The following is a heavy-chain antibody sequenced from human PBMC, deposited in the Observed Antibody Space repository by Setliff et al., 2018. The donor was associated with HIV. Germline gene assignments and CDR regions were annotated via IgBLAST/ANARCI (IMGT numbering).Heavy chain of an antibody. D-gene: IGHD5-12*01. CDR3: ARGIYRPWGGYSAFATDAFET. Sequence: SETLSLTCTVSSGPISIGGFYWSWIRHHPGTGLEWIGYIYYSGGTYYSPSLKSRVSMSIDTFKNQFSLNLTSVTAADTAVYYCARGIYRPWGGYSAFATDAFETWGQGTLVTVSS. J-gene: IGHJ3*02. CDR2: IYYSGGT. V-gene: IGHV4-31*03. CDR1: SGPISIGGFY.